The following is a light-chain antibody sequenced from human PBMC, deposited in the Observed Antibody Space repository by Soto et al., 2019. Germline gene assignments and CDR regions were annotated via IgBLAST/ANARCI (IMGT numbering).Light chain of an antibody. Sequence: QSVLTQPPSVSGAPRQRVTITCSGSSSNIGNNPVNWYQQLPGKAPKLLIYYNDLLAAGVSDRFSGSKSGTSASLAISGLQSEDEADYFCAAWDATLDGTVFCGGTKVTVL. V-gene: IGLV1-36*01. CDR3: AAWDATLDGTV. CDR2: YND. CDR1: SSNIGNNP. J-gene: IGLJ3*02.